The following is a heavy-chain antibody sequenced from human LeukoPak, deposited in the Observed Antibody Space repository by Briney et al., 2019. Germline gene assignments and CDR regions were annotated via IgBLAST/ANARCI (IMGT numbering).Heavy chain of an antibody. CDR3: ARVTSGHSSPGLTSSHYYYYYYGMDV. CDR1: GGSISSYY. J-gene: IGHJ6*02. Sequence: SETLSLTCTVSGGSISSYYWSWIRQPPGKGLEWIGYIYYSGSTNYNPSLKSRVTISVDTSKNQFSLKLSSVTAADTAVYYCARVTSGHSSPGLTSSHYYYYYYGMDVWGQGTTVTVSS. V-gene: IGHV4-59*01. CDR2: IYYSGST. D-gene: IGHD3-22*01.